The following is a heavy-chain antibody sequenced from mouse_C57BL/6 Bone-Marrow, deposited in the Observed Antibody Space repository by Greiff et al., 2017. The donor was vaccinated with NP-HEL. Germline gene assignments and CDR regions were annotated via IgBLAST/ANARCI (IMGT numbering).Heavy chain of an antibody. CDR2: FHPYNDDT. CDR1: GYTFTTYP. CDR3: ARGVYYGSPYFDD. D-gene: IGHD1-1*01. Sequence: QVQLKESGAELVKPGASVKMSCKASGYTFTTYPIEWMKQNHGKSLEWIGNFHPYNDDTKYNEKFKGKATLTVEKSSSTVYLELSRLTSDDFAVYYCARGVYYGSPYFDDWGKGTTLTVSS. V-gene: IGHV1-47*01. J-gene: IGHJ2*01.